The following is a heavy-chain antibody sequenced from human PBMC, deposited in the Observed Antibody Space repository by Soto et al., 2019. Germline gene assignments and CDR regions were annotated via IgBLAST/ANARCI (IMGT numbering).Heavy chain of an antibody. J-gene: IGHJ4*02. V-gene: IGHV1-3*01. D-gene: IGHD6-25*01. CDR1: GYTFTSYA. Sequence: QVQLVQSGAEVKKPGASVKVSCKASGYTFTSYAMHWVRQAPGQRLEWMGWINAGNGNTKYSQQFQGRVTITRDTSASSADMELSSLRYEDTAVYYCARSAGNSSGPTEIYFDYWGQGTLVTVSS. CDR2: INAGNGNT. CDR3: ARSAGNSSGPTEIYFDY.